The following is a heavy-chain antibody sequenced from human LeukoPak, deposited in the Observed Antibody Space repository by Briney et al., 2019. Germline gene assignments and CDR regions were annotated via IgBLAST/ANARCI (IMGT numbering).Heavy chain of an antibody. V-gene: IGHV4-61*02. CDR2: IYTSGST. Sequence: PSQTLSLTCTVSGGSISSGSYYWSWIRQPAGKGLEWIGRIYTSGSTNYNPSLKSRVTISVDTSKNQFSLKLSSVTAADTAVYYCVGLGTTTGYYYMDVWGKGTTVTVSS. CDR1: GGSISSGSYY. J-gene: IGHJ6*03. CDR3: VGLGTTTGYYYMDV. D-gene: IGHD7-27*01.